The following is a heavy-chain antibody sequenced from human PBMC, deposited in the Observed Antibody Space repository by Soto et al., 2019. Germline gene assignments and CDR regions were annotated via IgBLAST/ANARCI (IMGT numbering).Heavy chain of an antibody. D-gene: IGHD1-26*01. CDR2: ISYDGSNK. Sequence: PXVSLRLSCAASGFTFSRYTMHWVRQAPGKGLEWVAVISYDGSNKYYADSVKGRFTISRDNSKNTLYVQMKSLRAEDTAVFYCARSGGSYFGPFDSWGQGTLVTVSS. CDR3: ARSGGSYFGPFDS. V-gene: IGHV3-30-3*01. CDR1: GFTFSRYT. J-gene: IGHJ4*02.